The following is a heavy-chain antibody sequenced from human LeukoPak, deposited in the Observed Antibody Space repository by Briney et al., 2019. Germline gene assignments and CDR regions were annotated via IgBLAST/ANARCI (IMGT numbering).Heavy chain of an antibody. V-gene: IGHV3-21*01. CDR3: ARDPGLNYFDY. D-gene: IGHD3-10*01. J-gene: IGHJ4*02. Sequence: GGSLRLSCGVSRFTFSSYEINWVLQAPGKGLEWVSSISSSSSYIYYADSVKGRFTISRDNAKNSLYLQMNSLRAEDTAVYYCARDPGLNYFDYWGQGTLVTVSS. CDR1: RFTFSSYE. CDR2: ISSSSSYI.